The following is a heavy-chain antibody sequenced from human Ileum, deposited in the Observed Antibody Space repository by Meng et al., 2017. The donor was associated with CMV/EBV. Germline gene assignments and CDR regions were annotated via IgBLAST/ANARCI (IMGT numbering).Heavy chain of an antibody. J-gene: IGHJ4*02. Sequence: AASGFTVSGHWMHWVRQAPGKGLVWVSRINADGSSINYADSVKGRFTISRDNAKNTLYLQMSSLSTEDTAVYYCTRGVNAAYGLFDYWGQGALVTVSS. CDR1: GFTVSGHW. CDR2: INADGSSI. V-gene: IGHV3-74*01. D-gene: IGHD4-17*01. CDR3: TRGVNAAYGLFDY.